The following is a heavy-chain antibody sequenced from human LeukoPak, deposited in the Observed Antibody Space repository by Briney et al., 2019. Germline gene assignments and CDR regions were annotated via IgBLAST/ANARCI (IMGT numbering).Heavy chain of an antibody. D-gene: IGHD6-25*01. J-gene: IGHJ4*02. CDR3: ASEIAARSLDY. CDR1: GGSFSGYY. Sequence: PSETLSLTCGVYGGSFSGYYWSWIRQPPGKGLEWIGEINHSGSTIYNPSLKSRVTISVDTSKKQFSLKLSSVTAADTAVYYCASEIAARSLDYWGQGTLVTVSS. CDR2: INHSGST. V-gene: IGHV4-34*01.